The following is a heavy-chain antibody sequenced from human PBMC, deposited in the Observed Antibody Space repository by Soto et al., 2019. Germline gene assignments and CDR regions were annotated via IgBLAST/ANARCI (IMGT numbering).Heavy chain of an antibody. V-gene: IGHV1-69*06. CDR3: ARYWNAGTLYGAFDI. CDR2: IIPNYEAA. D-gene: IGHD4-17*01. Sequence: QVQLVQSGAEVRKPGSSVQVSCEASGGSFNNYVISWLRQAPGQGLEWMGGIIPNYEAANYAQKFRGRLTINADKATNTAYMELNSLRPEDTATYYCARYWNAGTLYGAFDIWGQGTTVIVS. J-gene: IGHJ3*02. CDR1: GGSFNNYV.